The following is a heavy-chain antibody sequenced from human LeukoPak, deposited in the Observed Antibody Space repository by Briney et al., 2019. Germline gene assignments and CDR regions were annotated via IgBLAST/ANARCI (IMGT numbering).Heavy chain of an antibody. D-gene: IGHD3-22*01. V-gene: IGHV3-74*01. CDR1: GFTFSRYW. Sequence: GGSLRLSCAASGFTFSRYWMHWVRQAPGKGLVWVSRINGDGSTTSYADSVKGGFTISRDNAKNTLYLQMNSLRAEDTAVYYCATGNYYDSRGYYTFGHWGQGSLVTVSS. CDR2: INGDGSTT. J-gene: IGHJ1*01. CDR3: ATGNYYDSRGYYTFGH.